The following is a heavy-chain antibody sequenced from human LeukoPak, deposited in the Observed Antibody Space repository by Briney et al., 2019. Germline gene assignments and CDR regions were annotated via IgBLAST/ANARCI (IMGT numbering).Heavy chain of an antibody. Sequence: SETLSLTCTVSGGTISSYYWSWIRQPAGKGLEWIGRIYTSGSTNYNPSRKSRVTMSVDTSKNQFSLKLSSVTAADTAVYYWARALMVYATEYYFDYWGQGTLVTVSS. CDR2: IYTSGST. CDR1: GGTISSYY. CDR3: ARALMVYATEYYFDY. V-gene: IGHV4-4*07. J-gene: IGHJ4*02. D-gene: IGHD2-8*01.